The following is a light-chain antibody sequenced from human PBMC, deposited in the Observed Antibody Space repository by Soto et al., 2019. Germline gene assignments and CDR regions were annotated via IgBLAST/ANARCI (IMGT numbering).Light chain of an antibody. J-gene: IGLJ2*01. CDR1: SSDVGGYNY. V-gene: IGLV2-14*01. Sequence: QSVLTQPASVSGSPGQSITISCTGTSSDVGGYNYVSWYQQHPGKAPKLMIYDVSNRPSGVSNRFSGSKSGNTASLTISGRQAEDEADYYCSSYTSSSTLVFGVGTKLTVL. CDR2: DVS. CDR3: SSYTSSSTLV.